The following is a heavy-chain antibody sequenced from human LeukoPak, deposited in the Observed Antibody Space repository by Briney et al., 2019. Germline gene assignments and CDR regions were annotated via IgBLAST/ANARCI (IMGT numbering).Heavy chain of an antibody. CDR2: IKGDESER. D-gene: IGHD6-13*01. Sequence: GGSLRLSCTASGFTFSIYWMSWVRQAPGKGLEWVANIKGDESERYYVDSVKGRFTISRDNAKNSLYLQVNGLRAEDTALYYCAKGITTAGIYFDYWGQGTLVTVSS. V-gene: IGHV3-7*03. J-gene: IGHJ4*02. CDR1: GFTFSIYW. CDR3: AKGITTAGIYFDY.